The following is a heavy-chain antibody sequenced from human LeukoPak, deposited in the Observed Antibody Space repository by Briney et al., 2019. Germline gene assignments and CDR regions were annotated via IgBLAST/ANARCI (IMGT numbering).Heavy chain of an antibody. CDR1: GYSISSGSY. Sequence: SETLSLTCTVSGYSISSGSYWGWIRQPPGKGLEWIGSIHHSGSIYNNPSLKSRVTISVDTSKNQFSLKLSSVTAADTAVYYCATTTIRLGYWGQGTLVTVSS. D-gene: IGHD1-26*01. CDR2: IHHSGSI. J-gene: IGHJ4*02. V-gene: IGHV4-38-2*02. CDR3: ATTTIRLGY.